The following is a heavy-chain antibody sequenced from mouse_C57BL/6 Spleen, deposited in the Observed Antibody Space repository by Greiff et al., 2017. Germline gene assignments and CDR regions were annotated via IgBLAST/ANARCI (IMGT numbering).Heavy chain of an antibody. D-gene: IGHD1-1*01. J-gene: IGHJ2*01. CDR2: IDPETGGT. CDR3: TREGLLRRVGGYFDY. Sequence: LQESGAELVRPGASVTLSCKASGYTFTDYEMHWVKQTPVHGLEWIGAIDPETGGTAYNQKFKGKAILTADKSSSTAYMELRSLTSEDSAVYYCTREGLLRRVGGYFDYWGQGTTLTVSS. V-gene: IGHV1-15*01. CDR1: GYTFTDYE.